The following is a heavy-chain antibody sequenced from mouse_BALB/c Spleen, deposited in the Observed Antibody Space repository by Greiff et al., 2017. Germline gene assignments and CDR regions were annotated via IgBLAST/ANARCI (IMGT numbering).Heavy chain of an antibody. V-gene: IGHV7-3*02. J-gene: IGHJ4*01. CDR2: IRNKANGYTT. CDR3: ARDKDDYDY. D-gene: IGHD2-4*01. CDR1: GFTFTDYY. Sequence: EVKLVESGGGLVQPGGSLRLSCATSGFTFTDYYMSWVRQPPGKALEWLGFIRNKANGYTTEYSASVKGRFTISRDNSQSILYLQMNTLRAEDSATYYCARDKDDYDYWGQGTSVTVSS.